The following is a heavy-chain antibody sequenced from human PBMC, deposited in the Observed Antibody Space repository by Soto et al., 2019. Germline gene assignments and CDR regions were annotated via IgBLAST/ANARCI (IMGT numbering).Heavy chain of an antibody. D-gene: IGHD1-26*01. Sequence: GGSLRLSCVGSESTFSTYSMNWVRQAPGKGLEWVSSISSSSDYIYHADSVKGRFTISRDNAKNSLYLQMDSLRAEDTAVYYCARGMGNGGSASYFDHWGQGTLVTVSS. V-gene: IGHV3-21*01. CDR2: ISSSSDYI. CDR1: ESTFSTYS. J-gene: IGHJ4*02. CDR3: ARGMGNGGSASYFDH.